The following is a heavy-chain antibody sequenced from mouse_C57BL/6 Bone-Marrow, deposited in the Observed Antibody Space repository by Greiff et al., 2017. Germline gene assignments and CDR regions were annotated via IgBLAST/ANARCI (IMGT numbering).Heavy chain of an antibody. V-gene: IGHV5-9*01. D-gene: IGHD1-1*01. CDR3: SRQVTTVIATKYFDV. J-gene: IGHJ1*03. CDR1: GFTFSSYT. CDR2: ISGGGGNT. Sequence: EVQVVESGGGLVKPGGSLKLSCAASGFTFSSYTMSWVRQTPEKRLQWVAAISGGGGNTYYPDSVKGRFTISRDNDKNIVYLQRSSLKAEDTALYYCSRQVTTVIATKYFDVWGTGTTVTVSS.